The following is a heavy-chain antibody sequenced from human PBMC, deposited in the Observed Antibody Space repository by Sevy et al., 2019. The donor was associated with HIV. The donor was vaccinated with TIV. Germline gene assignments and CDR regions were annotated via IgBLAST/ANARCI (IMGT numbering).Heavy chain of an antibody. J-gene: IGHJ4*02. CDR1: VSNYG. V-gene: IGHV3-33*06. Sequence: GGSLRLSCVASVSNYGMHWVRQAPGKGLEWVAVIWSDGSTKWYIDSVEGRFTVSRDNSKNTLYLQMNSLRVEDTGVYYCANNAALDQWGQGTLVTVSS. CDR2: IWSDGSTK. CDR3: ANNAALDQ. D-gene: IGHD6-25*01.